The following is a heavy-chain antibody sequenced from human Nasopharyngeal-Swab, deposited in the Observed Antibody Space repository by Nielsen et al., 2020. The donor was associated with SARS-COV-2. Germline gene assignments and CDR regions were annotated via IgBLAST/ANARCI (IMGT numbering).Heavy chain of an antibody. D-gene: IGHD1-1*01. CDR3: ARGVLHNLYYYYGMDV. CDR2: IKQDGGEK. Sequence: VRQAPGKGLEWVANIKQDGGEKYYVDSVKGRFTISRDNAKNSLYLQMNSLRAEDTAVYYCARGVLHNLYYYYGMDVWGQGTTVTVSS. V-gene: IGHV3-7*03. J-gene: IGHJ6*02.